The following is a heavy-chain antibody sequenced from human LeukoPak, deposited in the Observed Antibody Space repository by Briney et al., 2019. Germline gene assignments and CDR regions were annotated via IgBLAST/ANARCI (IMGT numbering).Heavy chain of an antibody. CDR1: GFTFSSYS. CDR3: VREAMALAHG. CDR2: ISSSSSYI. Sequence: GGSLRLSCAASGFTFSSYSMNWVRQAPGKGLEWVSSISSSSSYIYYADSVKGRFTISRDNAQNSLYLQMNSLRDEDTAVYYCVREAMALAHGWGQGTLVTVSS. J-gene: IGHJ4*02. D-gene: IGHD5-24*01. V-gene: IGHV3-21*04.